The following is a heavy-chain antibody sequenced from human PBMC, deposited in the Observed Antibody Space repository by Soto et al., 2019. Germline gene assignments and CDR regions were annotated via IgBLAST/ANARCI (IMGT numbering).Heavy chain of an antibody. CDR2: ISGSGGST. CDR3: AKDSAVVVVVAATLDY. CDR1: EITFSSYA. Sequence: CGSLRLSCAASEITFSSYAMSWVRQAPGKGLEWVSGISGSGGSTYYADSVKGRFTISRDNSKNTLYLQMNSLRAEDTAVYFCAKDSAVVVVVAATLDYWGQGTLVTVSS. D-gene: IGHD2-15*01. V-gene: IGHV3-23*01. J-gene: IGHJ4*02.